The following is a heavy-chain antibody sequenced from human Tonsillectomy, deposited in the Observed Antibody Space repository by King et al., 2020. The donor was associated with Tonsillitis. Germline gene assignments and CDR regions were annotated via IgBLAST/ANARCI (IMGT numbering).Heavy chain of an antibody. Sequence: VQLQQWGAGLLKPSETLSLTCAVYGGSFSGFYWTWIRQPPGKGLEWIGEINHSGSTNYNPSLKSRVTISVDTSKNQFSLKLSSVTAADTAVYYCARGPIRGYSYYSFDYWGQGTLVTVSS. CDR2: INHSGST. D-gene: IGHD5-18*01. CDR1: GGSFSGFY. CDR3: ARGPIRGYSYYSFDY. J-gene: IGHJ4*02. V-gene: IGHV4-34*01.